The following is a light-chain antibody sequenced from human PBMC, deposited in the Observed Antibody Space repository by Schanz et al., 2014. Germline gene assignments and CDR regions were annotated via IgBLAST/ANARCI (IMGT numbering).Light chain of an antibody. CDR1: QSVSSN. V-gene: IGKV3D-15*01. CDR3: HQYGTSWWT. Sequence: EVVMTQSPATLSVSPGERATLSCRASQSVSSNLAWYQQKPDQAPRLLIDAASTRVTGVPDRFRGSGSVTXFTLTISSLXPXXXXXYYCHQYGTSWWTFGQGTKVEIK. J-gene: IGKJ1*01. CDR2: AAS.